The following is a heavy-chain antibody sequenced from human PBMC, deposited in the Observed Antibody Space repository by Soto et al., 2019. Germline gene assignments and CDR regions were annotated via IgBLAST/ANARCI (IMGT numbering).Heavy chain of an antibody. CDR3: ARGGIRFLEWFPPYGMDV. D-gene: IGHD3-3*01. CDR2: MNPNSGNT. Sequence: QVQLVQSGAEVKKPGASVKVSCKASGYTFTSYDINWVRQATGQGLEWMGWMNPNSGNTGYAQKFQGRVTMTRNTSISTAYMELSSLRSEETAVYYCARGGIRFLEWFPPYGMDVWGQGTTVTVSS. CDR1: GYTFTSYD. V-gene: IGHV1-8*01. J-gene: IGHJ6*02.